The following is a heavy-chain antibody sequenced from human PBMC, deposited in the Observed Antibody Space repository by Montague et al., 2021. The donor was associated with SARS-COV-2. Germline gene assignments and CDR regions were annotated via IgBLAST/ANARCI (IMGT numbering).Heavy chain of an antibody. D-gene: IGHD2/OR15-2a*01. V-gene: IGHV2-5*02. Sequence: PALVKPTQTLTLTCTFSGFSLSSSGVGVGWIRQPPGKAPEWLALIYWDDDTRYRPPLKSRLTVTKGTSKNQVVLTLTNMDTVDTATYFCAHIRRMYYLDDWGQGTLVTVSS. CDR3: AHIRRMYYLDD. CDR2: IYWDDDT. CDR1: GFSLSSSGVG. J-gene: IGHJ4*02.